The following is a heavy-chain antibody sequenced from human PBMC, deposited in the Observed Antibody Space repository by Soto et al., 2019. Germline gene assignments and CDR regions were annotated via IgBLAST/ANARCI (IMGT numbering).Heavy chain of an antibody. CDR2: SNHSGST. CDR3: ARGLYSSGWYG. D-gene: IGHD6-19*01. J-gene: IGHJ4*02. CDR1: GGSFSGYY. V-gene: IGHV4-34*01. Sequence: QVQLQQWGPGLLKPSETLSLTCAVYGGSFSGYYWSWTRQPPVKGLEWIGESNHSGSTNNNPSLTSRVTISVDTSKNQSSLKLSSVTAADTAVYYCARGLYSSGWYGWGQGALVTVSS.